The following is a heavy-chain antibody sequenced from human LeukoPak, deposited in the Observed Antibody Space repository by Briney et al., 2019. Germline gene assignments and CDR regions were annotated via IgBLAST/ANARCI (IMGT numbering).Heavy chain of an antibody. Sequence: GGSLRLSCAASGFTFSSYGMHWVRQAPGKWLEWVAFIRYDGSNKYYADSVKGRFTISRDNSKNTLYLQMNSLRAEDTAVYYCAREYYYDRSGYYGWFDPWGQGTLVTVSS. CDR2: IRYDGSNK. V-gene: IGHV3-30*02. D-gene: IGHD3-22*01. J-gene: IGHJ5*02. CDR3: AREYYYDRSGYYGWFDP. CDR1: GFTFSSYG.